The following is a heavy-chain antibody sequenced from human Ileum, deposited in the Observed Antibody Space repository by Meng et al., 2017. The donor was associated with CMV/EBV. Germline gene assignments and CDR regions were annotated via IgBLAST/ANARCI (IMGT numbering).Heavy chain of an antibody. Sequence: SVKVSCKASGYTFSSYYMHWVRQAPGQGLEWMGIMNPGDGRTSHAQKFQDRVTMTRDRSTSTAHMELSSLRSEDTAVYYCVRESGSGYFYQFYSGMDVWGQGTAVTVSS. D-gene: IGHD3-3*01. J-gene: IGHJ6*02. CDR3: VRESGSGYFYQFYSGMDV. V-gene: IGHV1-46*01. CDR1: GYTFSSYY. CDR2: MNPGDGRT.